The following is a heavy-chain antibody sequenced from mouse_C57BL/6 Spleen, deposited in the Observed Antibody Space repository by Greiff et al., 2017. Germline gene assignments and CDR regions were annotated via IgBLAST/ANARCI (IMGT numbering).Heavy chain of an antibody. Sequence: VQLQQSGPELVKPGASVKISCKASGYAFSSSWMNWVKQRPGKGLEWIGRIYPGAGDTNYNGKFNGKATLTADKSSSTAYMQLSSLTSEDSAVYFCFTTAPLVVWGTGTTVTVSS. CDR2: IYPGAGDT. D-gene: IGHD1-2*01. CDR1: GYAFSSSW. V-gene: IGHV1-82*01. J-gene: IGHJ1*03. CDR3: FTTAPLVV.